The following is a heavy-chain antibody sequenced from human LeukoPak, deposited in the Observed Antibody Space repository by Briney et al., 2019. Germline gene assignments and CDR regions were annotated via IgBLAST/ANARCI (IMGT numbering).Heavy chain of an antibody. CDR3: ARGGYYYDSSGYFFNKNFDY. J-gene: IGHJ4*02. Sequence: SEALSLTCAVYGGSFSGYYWSWIRQPPGKGLEWIGEINHSGSTNYNPSLKSRVTISVDTSKNQFSLKLSSVTAADTAVYYCARGGYYYDSSGYFFNKNFDYWGQGTLVTVSS. CDR2: INHSGST. CDR1: GGSFSGYY. V-gene: IGHV4-34*01. D-gene: IGHD3-22*01.